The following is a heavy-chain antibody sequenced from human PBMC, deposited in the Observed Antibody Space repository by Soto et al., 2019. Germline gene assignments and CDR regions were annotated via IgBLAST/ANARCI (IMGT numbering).Heavy chain of an antibody. D-gene: IGHD2-15*01. Sequence: QVQLQESGPGLVKPSETLSLTCTVSSDSITNYYWPWVRQPPGKGLEWIGYIHDSGRSNYNPSLKSRVKIPVETSKKQSSLKLNSVTPADTAVYYCERVGGNRGWYWGQGTLVTVSS. V-gene: IGHV4-59*01. CDR2: IHDSGRS. J-gene: IGHJ4*02. CDR1: SDSITNYY. CDR3: ERVGGNRGWY.